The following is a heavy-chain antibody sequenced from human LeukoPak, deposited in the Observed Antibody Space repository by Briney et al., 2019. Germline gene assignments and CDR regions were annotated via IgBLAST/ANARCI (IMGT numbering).Heavy chain of an antibody. Sequence: PSETLSLTCTDSGGSISSGGYYWSWIHQHPGKGLEWIGYIYNSGSTYYNPSLKSRVTISVDTSKSQFSLKLSSVTAADTAVYYCARQNAGHSSGGYEVYFDYWGQGTLVTVSS. CDR2: IYNSGST. J-gene: IGHJ4*02. V-gene: IGHV4-31*03. CDR3: ARQNAGHSSGGYEVYFDY. CDR1: GGSISSGGYY. D-gene: IGHD6-19*01.